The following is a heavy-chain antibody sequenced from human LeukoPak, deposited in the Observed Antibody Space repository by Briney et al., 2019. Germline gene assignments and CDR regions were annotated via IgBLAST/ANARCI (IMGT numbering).Heavy chain of an antibody. V-gene: IGHV3-21*01. D-gene: IGHD2-21*02. J-gene: IGHJ4*02. CDR1: GFTFRTCG. CDR3: ASHLYCGGDCYIFNY. CDR2: ISGSSNYI. Sequence: GGSLRLSCAASGFTFRTCGMNWVRQAPGKGLEWVSSISGSSNYIYYADSVKGRFTISRDNAKNSLYLQMNSLRAEDTAVYYCASHLYCGGDCYIFNYWGQGTLVTVSS.